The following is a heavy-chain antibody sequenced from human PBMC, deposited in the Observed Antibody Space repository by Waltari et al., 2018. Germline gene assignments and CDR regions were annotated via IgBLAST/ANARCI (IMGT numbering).Heavy chain of an antibody. D-gene: IGHD3-22*01. CDR1: GFTFDDYA. CDR2: ISWNSGSI. J-gene: IGHJ4*02. V-gene: IGHV3-9*01. Sequence: EVQLVESGGGLVQPGRSLRLSCAASGFTFDDYAMHWVRQAPGKGLEGVSGISWNSGSIGYADSVKGRFTISRDNAKNSLYLQMNSLRAEDTALYYCAKGLSLYYYDSSGPQYWGQGTLVTVSS. CDR3: AKGLSLYYYDSSGPQY.